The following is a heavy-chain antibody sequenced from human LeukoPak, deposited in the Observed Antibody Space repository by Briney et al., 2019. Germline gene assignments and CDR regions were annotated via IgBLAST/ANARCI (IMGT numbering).Heavy chain of an antibody. CDR3: ARDLHRGGSGSYSVPFFDY. Sequence: GGSLRLSCAASGFTFDDYGMSWVRQAPGKGLEWVSGINWNGGSTGYADSVKGRFTISRDNAKNSLYLQMNSLRAEDTAVYYCARDLHRGGSGSYSVPFFDYWGQGTLVTVSS. J-gene: IGHJ4*02. V-gene: IGHV3-20*04. CDR2: INWNGGST. CDR1: GFTFDDYG. D-gene: IGHD3-10*01.